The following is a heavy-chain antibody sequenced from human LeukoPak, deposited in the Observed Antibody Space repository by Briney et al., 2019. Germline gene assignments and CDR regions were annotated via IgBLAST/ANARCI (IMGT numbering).Heavy chain of an antibody. CDR3: ARARYCSSASCYSTYYYYMDV. V-gene: IGHV4-30-4*08. Sequence: PSETLSLTCTVSGGSISSGDYYWSWIRQPPGKGLEWIGYIYYSGSTYYNPSLKSRVTISVDTSKNQFSLKLSSVTAADTAVYYCARARYCSSASCYSTYYYYMDVWGKGTTVTVS. D-gene: IGHD2-2*01. CDR1: GGSISSGDYY. J-gene: IGHJ6*03. CDR2: IYYSGST.